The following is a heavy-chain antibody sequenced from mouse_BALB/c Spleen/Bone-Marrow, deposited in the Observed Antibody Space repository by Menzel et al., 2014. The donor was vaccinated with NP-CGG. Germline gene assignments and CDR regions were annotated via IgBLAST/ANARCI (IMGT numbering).Heavy chain of an antibody. Sequence: VQGVESGPGLVAPSQSLSITCTVSGFSLTSYGVHWVRQPPGKGLEWLGVIWAGGSTNYNSALMSRLSISKDNSKSQVFLKINSLQTNDTAMYYCARGGGNWYFDVWGAGTTVTVSS. CDR3: ARGGGNWYFDV. CDR2: IWAGGST. CDR1: GFSLTSYG. V-gene: IGHV2-9*02. J-gene: IGHJ1*01.